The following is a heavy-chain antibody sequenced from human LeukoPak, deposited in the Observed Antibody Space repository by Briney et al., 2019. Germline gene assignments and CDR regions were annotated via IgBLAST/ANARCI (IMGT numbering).Heavy chain of an antibody. J-gene: IGHJ4*02. V-gene: IGHV3-23*01. D-gene: IGHD5-18*01. Sequence: PGGSLRLSCVASGFTFSSYAMSWVRQAPGKGQEWVSAISGSGGSTYYADSVKGRFTISRDNSKNTLYLQTNSLRAEDTAVYYCANAGYSYGYAIDYWGQGTLVTVSS. CDR3: ANAGYSYGYAIDY. CDR2: ISGSGGST. CDR1: GFTFSSYA.